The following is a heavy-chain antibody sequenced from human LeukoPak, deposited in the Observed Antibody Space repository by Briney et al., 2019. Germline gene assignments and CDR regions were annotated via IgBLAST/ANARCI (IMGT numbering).Heavy chain of an antibody. D-gene: IGHD3-16*02. CDR1: GGSISSSGYY. V-gene: IGHV4-39*01. J-gene: IGHJ4*02. Sequence: SETLSLTCTVSGGSISSSGYYRSWIRQPPGKGLEWIGEINHSGSTNYNPSFKSRVTILVDRPKNQFSLKMSSVTAADTAVYYCVRHLLKHDYVWGSYRFFSVWGQGTLVTVSS. CDR2: INHSGST. CDR3: VRHLLKHDYVWGSYRFFSV.